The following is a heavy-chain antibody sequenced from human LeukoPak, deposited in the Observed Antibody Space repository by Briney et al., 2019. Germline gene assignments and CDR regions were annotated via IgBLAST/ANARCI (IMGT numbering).Heavy chain of an antibody. CDR2: INPSGGST. V-gene: IGHV1-46*01. Sequence: ASVKVSCKASGYTFTSYYMHWVRQAPGQGLEWMGIINPSGGSTSYAQKFQGRVTMTRDTSTSTVYMELSSLRSGDTAVYYCASSVGYCGGDRRNDYYYYGMDVWGQGTTVTVSS. D-gene: IGHD2-21*02. CDR3: ASSVGYCGGDRRNDYYYYGMDV. CDR1: GYTFTSYY. J-gene: IGHJ6*02.